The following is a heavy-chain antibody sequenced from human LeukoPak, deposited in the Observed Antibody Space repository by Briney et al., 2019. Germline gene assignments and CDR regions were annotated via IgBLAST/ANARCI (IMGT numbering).Heavy chain of an antibody. Sequence: GGSLRLSCAASGFTFSNYGMHWVRQAPGKGLEWLAAIFYDGSNKYYADTVKGRFTISRDNSKNMLYLQVNSLRAEDTAAYYCARDQALYFSYGDYWGQGTLVTVSS. D-gene: IGHD2/OR15-2a*01. CDR2: IFYDGSNK. CDR3: ARDQALYFSYGDY. J-gene: IGHJ4*02. CDR1: GFTFSNYG. V-gene: IGHV3-33*01.